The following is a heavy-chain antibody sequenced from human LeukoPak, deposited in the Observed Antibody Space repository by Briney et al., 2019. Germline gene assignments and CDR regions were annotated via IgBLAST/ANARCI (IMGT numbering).Heavy chain of an antibody. CDR2: ISGSGGST. CDR3: AKDSTGSGWRYFDY. CDR1: GFAFSSYA. Sequence: GGSLRLSCAATGFAFSSYAMSWVRQAPGKGLEWVSAISGSGGSTYYADSVKGRFTISRDNSKNTLYLQMNSLRAEDTAVYYCAKDSTGSGWRYFDYWGQGTLVTVSS. V-gene: IGHV3-23*01. J-gene: IGHJ4*02. D-gene: IGHD6-19*01.